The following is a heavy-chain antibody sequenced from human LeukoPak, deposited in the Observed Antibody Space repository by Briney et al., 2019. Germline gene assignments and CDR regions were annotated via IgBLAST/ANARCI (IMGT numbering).Heavy chain of an antibody. CDR1: GFTFSSYW. J-gene: IGHJ4*02. Sequence: GGSLRLSCAASGFTFSSYWMHWVRQAPGKGLVWVSRINSDGSSTSYADSVKGRFTISRDNAKNTLYLQMNSLRAEDTAVYYCARGSGESRWLQLPLDYWGQGTLVTVSS. V-gene: IGHV3-74*01. CDR3: ARGSGESRWLQLPLDY. CDR2: INSDGSST. D-gene: IGHD5-24*01.